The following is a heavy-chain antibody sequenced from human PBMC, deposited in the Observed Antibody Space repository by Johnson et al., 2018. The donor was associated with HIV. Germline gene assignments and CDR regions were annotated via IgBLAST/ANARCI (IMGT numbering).Heavy chain of an antibody. V-gene: IGHV3-66*01. J-gene: IGHJ3*01. CDR2: LNSGGGT. Sequence: VQLVESGGGLVLPGGSLRLSCAASGITVSSNYMTWVRQGPGKGLEWVSVLNSGGGTYYADSVQGRFTISRDNSKNTLYLQMNSLRAEDTAVYFCARGCRDGYTCDVFDVWGQGTRVTVSS. CDR1: GITVSSNY. CDR3: ARGCRDGYTCDVFDV. D-gene: IGHD5-24*01.